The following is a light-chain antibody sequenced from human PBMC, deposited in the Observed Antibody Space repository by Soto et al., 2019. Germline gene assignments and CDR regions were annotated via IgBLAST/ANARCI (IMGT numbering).Light chain of an antibody. CDR3: SSYTSSSTYV. CDR2: DVN. CDR1: GSDIGTFNR. J-gene: IGLJ1*01. Sequence: QSALTQPPSVSGSPGQSVTISCTGTGSDIGTFNRVSWYQQPPGTAPKLLIYDVNNRPSGAPDRFSGSKSGNTASLTISGLQAEDEADYYCSSYTSSSTYVFGTGTKLTVL. V-gene: IGLV2-18*02.